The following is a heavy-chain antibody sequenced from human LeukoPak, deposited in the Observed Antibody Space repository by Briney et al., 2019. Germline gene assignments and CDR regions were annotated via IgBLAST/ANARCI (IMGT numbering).Heavy chain of an antibody. J-gene: IGHJ3*02. D-gene: IGHD1-26*01. CDR2: IYSGGST. Sequence: GGSLRLSCAASGFTVSSNYMSWVRQAPGQGLEWVSVIYSGGSTYYAESVKGRFTISRDNSKNTQYLQMNSLRAEETAVYYCAREGSAPVEGAFDIWGQGTMVTVSS. V-gene: IGHV3-53*01. CDR3: AREGSAPVEGAFDI. CDR1: GFTVSSNY.